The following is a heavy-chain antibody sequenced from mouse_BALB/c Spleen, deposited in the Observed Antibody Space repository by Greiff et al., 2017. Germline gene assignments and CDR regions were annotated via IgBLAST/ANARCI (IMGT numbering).Heavy chain of an antibody. V-gene: IGHV2-9-2*01. Sequence: VQGVESGPGLVAPSQSLSITCTVSGFSLTSYDISWIRQPPGKGLEWLGVIWTGGGTNYNSAFMSRLSISKDNSKSQVFLKMNSLQTDDTAIYYCVTGLGDYWGQGTTLTVSA. J-gene: IGHJ2*01. CDR1: GFSLTSYD. CDR2: IWTGGGT. CDR3: VTGLGDY.